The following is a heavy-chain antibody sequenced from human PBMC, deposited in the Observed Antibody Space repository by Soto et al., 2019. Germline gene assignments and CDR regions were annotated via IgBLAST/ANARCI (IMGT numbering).Heavy chain of an antibody. V-gene: IGHV5-10-1*01. CDR2: IDPSDSYT. D-gene: IGHD2-2*02. Sequence: PGESLKISCKGSGYRFTNYWITWVRQMPGKGLEWMGRIDPSDSYTNYSPSFQGHVIISADKSINTAYLQWSSLKASDTAMYYCARLDTGYCSSPRCYTGDHYYTMNVWGQGTTVTVSS. CDR3: ARLDTGYCSSPRCYTGDHYYTMNV. CDR1: GYRFTNYW. J-gene: IGHJ6*02.